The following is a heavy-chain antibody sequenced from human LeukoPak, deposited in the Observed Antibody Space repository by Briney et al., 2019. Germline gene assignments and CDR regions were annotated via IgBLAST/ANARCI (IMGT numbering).Heavy chain of an antibody. V-gene: IGHV4-39*01. Sequence: SETLSLTCTVSGGSISSSSYYWGWIRQPPGKGLEWIGSIYYSGRTYYNPSLKSRVTISVDTSKNQFSLKLSSVTAADTAVYYCARIGPYDFWSGYLGDFDYWGQGTLVTVSS. CDR1: GGSISSSSYY. J-gene: IGHJ4*02. D-gene: IGHD3-3*01. CDR2: IYYSGRT. CDR3: ARIGPYDFWSGYLGDFDY.